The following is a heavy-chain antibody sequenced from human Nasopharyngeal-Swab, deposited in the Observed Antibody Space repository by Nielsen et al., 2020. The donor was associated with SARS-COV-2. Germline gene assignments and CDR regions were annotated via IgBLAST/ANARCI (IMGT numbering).Heavy chain of an antibody. CDR2: IYYSGST. CDR1: GGSISSYY. V-gene: IGHV4-59*01. D-gene: IGHD6-19*01. CDR3: ARGGSGFLHYVFDY. J-gene: IGHJ4*02. Sequence: SETLSLTCTVSGGSISSYYWSWLPQPPGKGLEWIGYIYYSGSTNYNPSLKSRVTISVDTSKNQFSLKLSSVTAADTAVYYCARGGSGFLHYVFDYWGQGTLVTVSS.